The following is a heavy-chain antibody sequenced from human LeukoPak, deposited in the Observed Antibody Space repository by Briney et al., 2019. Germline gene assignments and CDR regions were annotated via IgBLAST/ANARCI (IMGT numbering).Heavy chain of an antibody. CDR2: INHSGST. J-gene: IGHJ4*02. V-gene: IGHV4-34*01. CDR3: ARVSWRLGVYNWNEYRPRTPYYFDY. CDR1: GGSFSGYY. D-gene: IGHD1-20*01. Sequence: KPSETLSLTCAVYGGSFSGYYWSWIRQPPGKGLEWIGEINHSGSTNYNPSLKSRVTISVDTSKNQFSLKLSSVTAADTAVYYCARVSWRLGVYNWNEYRPRTPYYFDYWGQGTLVTVSS.